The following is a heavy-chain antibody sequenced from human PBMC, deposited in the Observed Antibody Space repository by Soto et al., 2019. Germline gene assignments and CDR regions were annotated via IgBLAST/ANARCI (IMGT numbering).Heavy chain of an antibody. V-gene: IGHV4-39*01. J-gene: IGHJ6*02. D-gene: IGHD6-25*01. Sequence: QLQLQESGPGLVKPSETLSLTCTVSGGSISSSSYYWGWIRQPPGKGLEWIGSIYYSGSTYYNPSLKSRVTISVDTSKNQFSLKLSSVTAADTAVYYCARASQRSYYYGMDVWGQGTTVTVSS. CDR1: GGSISSSSYY. CDR3: ARASQRSYYYGMDV. CDR2: IYYSGST.